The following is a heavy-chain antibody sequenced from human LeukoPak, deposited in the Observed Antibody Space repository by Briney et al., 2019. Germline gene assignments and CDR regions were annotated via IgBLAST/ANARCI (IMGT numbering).Heavy chain of an antibody. D-gene: IGHD2-21*02. CDR3: ASDSRVTHGRDAFHI. CDR2: IDTNTGNP. J-gene: IGHJ3*02. V-gene: IGHV7-4-1*02. Sequence: ASVKVSCKASGYTFTTYGLNWVRQAPGQGLEWMGWIDTNTGNPTYAQGFTGHFVFSLDTSVNTAFLQISSLRAEDSAVYYCASDSRVTHGRDAFHIWGQGTKVTVSS. CDR1: GYTFTTYG.